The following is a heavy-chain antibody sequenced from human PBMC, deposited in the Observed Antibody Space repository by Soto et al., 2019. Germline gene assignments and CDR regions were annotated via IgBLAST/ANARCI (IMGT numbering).Heavy chain of an antibody. V-gene: IGHV3-23*01. CDR2: ISGNGGST. Sequence: PGGSLRLSCAVSGFTFSSYAMNWVRQAPGKGLEWVSSISGNGGSTYYADSVKGRLTTSRDNSKNTLYLQMSSLRAEDTALYYCAKSFYDSDGYPFALDYWGQGALVTVSS. J-gene: IGHJ4*02. D-gene: IGHD3-22*01. CDR1: GFTFSSYA. CDR3: AKSFYDSDGYPFALDY.